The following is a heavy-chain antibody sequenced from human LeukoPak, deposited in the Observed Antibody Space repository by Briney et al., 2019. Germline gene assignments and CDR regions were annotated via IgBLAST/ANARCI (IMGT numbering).Heavy chain of an antibody. D-gene: IGHD2-2*01. J-gene: IGHJ5*02. Sequence: SETLSLTCAVYGGSFSGYYWSWIRQPPGKGLEWIGEINHSGSTNYNPSLKSRVTISVDTSKNQFSLKLSSVTAADTAVYYCARGLPRVVPAAMVNPRFDPWGQGTLVTVSS. V-gene: IGHV4-34*01. CDR2: INHSGST. CDR3: ARGLPRVVPAAMVNPRFDP. CDR1: GGSFSGYY.